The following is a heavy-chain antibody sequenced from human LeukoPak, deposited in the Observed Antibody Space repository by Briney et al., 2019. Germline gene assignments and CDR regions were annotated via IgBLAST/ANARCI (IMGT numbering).Heavy chain of an antibody. J-gene: IGHJ3*02. V-gene: IGHV3-30*04. CDR2: ISYDGSNK. CDR3: ARDLGGYYDSSVQGAFDI. D-gene: IGHD3-22*01. CDR1: GLTFSSYA. Sequence: GGSLRLSGAASGLTFSSYAMHWVRQAPGKGLEWVAVISYDGSNKYYADSVKGRLTISRDNSKNTLYLQMNSLRAEDTAVYYCARDLGGYYDSSVQGAFDIWGQGTMVTVSS.